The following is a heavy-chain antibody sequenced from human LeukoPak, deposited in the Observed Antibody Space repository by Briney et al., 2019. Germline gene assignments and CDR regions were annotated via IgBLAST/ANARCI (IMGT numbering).Heavy chain of an antibody. Sequence: GGSLRLSCAASGFTFSSYAMHWVRQAPRKGLEYVSAISSNGGSTYYANSVKGRFTISRDNSKNTLYLQMGSLGAEDMAVYYCARVRCGGDCYDAFDIWGQGTMVTVSS. CDR3: ARVRCGGDCYDAFDI. J-gene: IGHJ3*02. D-gene: IGHD2-21*02. CDR2: ISSNGGST. CDR1: GFTFSSYA. V-gene: IGHV3-64*01.